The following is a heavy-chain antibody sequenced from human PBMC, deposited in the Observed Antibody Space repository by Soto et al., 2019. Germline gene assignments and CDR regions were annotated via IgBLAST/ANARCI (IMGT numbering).Heavy chain of an antibody. CDR3: AKGIAFWSGAFDY. D-gene: IGHD3-3*01. Sequence: GGSLRLSCAASGFTFSSYAMRWVRQAPGKGLEWVSAISGSGGSTYYADSVKGRFTISRDNSKNTLYLQMNSLRAEDTAVYYCAKGIAFWSGAFDYWGQGTLVTVSS. V-gene: IGHV3-23*01. CDR2: ISGSGGST. CDR1: GFTFSSYA. J-gene: IGHJ4*02.